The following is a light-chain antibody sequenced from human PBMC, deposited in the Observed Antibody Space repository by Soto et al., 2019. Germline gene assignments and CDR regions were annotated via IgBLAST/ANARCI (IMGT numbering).Light chain of an antibody. J-gene: IGKJ5*01. V-gene: IGKV3-20*01. CDR2: DAS. Sequence: EIVLTQSPGTLSLSPGERATLSCRASQSVGYHLAWYQQKPGQAPRLLIYDASGRATGIPDRFSGSGSGTDFTLTISRLEPEDFAVYYCQQYDNSPITFGQGTRLEIK. CDR3: QQYDNSPIT. CDR1: QSVGYH.